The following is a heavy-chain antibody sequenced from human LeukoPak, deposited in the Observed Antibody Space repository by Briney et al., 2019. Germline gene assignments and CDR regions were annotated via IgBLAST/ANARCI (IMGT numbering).Heavy chain of an antibody. CDR3: ARDYPYDFWSGYQNRDSNWFDP. CDR1: GGSISSYY. D-gene: IGHD3-3*01. CDR2: IYTSGST. J-gene: IGHJ5*02. V-gene: IGHV4-4*07. Sequence: SETLSLTCTVSGGSISSYYWSWIRQPAGKGLEWIGRIYTSGSTNYNPSLKSRVTMSVDTSKNQFSLKLSSVTAADTAVYYCARDYPYDFWSGYQNRDSNWFDPWGQGTLVTVSS.